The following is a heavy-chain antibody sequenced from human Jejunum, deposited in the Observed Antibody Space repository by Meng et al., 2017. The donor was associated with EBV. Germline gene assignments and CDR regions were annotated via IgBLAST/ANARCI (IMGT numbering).Heavy chain of an antibody. CDR1: GYTFTTNH. CDR3: ARGDGYNLY. Sequence: QVALVQSWCEWNKPGASVKVSCKASGYTFTTNHINWVRQATGQGLEYMGWMSPDNGDTGYAQNFQGRLTMTRDTSISTAYMELGSLTSDDTAVYYCARGDGYNLYWGQGTLVTVSS. V-gene: IGHV1-8*01. CDR2: MSPDNGDT. D-gene: IGHD5-24*01. J-gene: IGHJ4*02.